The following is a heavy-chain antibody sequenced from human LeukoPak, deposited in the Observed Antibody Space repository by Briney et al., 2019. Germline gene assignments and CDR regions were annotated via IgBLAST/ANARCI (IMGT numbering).Heavy chain of an antibody. CDR2: IKPDGSEK. J-gene: IGHJ4*02. Sequence: GGSLRLSCAASGFTFSSNWMNWVRQAPGKGLEWVANIKPDGSEKYYVDSVKGRFTISRDNAKNSLFLQMISLTAEDTALYYCARGLAVIGRVLDSWGQGTQVTVSS. V-gene: IGHV3-7*04. CDR1: GFTFSSNW. CDR3: ARGLAVIGRVLDS. D-gene: IGHD6-19*01.